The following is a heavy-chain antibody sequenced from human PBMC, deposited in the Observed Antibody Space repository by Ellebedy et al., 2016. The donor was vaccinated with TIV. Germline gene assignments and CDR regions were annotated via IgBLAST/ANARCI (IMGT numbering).Heavy chain of an antibody. J-gene: IGHJ6*02. CDR3: ARIRYSSSSGYYYYGMDV. CDR2: ISSSSSHT. CDR1: GFTFSDYY. Sequence: GGSLRLSCAASGFTFSDYYMSWIRQAPGKGLEWVSYISSSSSHTNYADSVKGRFTISRDNAKNSLYLQMNSLRAEDTDVYYCARIRYSSSSGYYYYGMDVWGQGTTVTVSS. D-gene: IGHD6-6*01. V-gene: IGHV3-11*06.